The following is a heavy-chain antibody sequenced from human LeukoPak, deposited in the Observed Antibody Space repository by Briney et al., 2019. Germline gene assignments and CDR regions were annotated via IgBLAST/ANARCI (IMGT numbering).Heavy chain of an antibody. D-gene: IGHD4-11*01. CDR2: ISWDSVTI. CDR1: GFTFDDYA. CDR3: AKDHYNNRGYFDY. Sequence: GGSLRLSCAASGFTFDDYAMHWVRQAPGKGLEWVSNISWDSVTIGYADSVKGRFTISRDNAKNSLYLQMSSLRAEDTALYYCAKDHYNNRGYFDYWGQGTLVTVSS. J-gene: IGHJ4*02. V-gene: IGHV3-9*01.